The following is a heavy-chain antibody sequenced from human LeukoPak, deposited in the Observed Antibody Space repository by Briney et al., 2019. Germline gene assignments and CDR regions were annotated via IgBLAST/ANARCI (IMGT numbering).Heavy chain of an antibody. Sequence: PGGSLRLSCAASGFTFSSYDMPWVRQATGKGLEWVSAIGTAGDTYYPGSVKGRFTISRENAKNSLYLQMNSLRAGDTAVYYCARAVAGTGDFDYWGQGTLVTVSS. D-gene: IGHD6-19*01. CDR3: ARAVAGTGDFDY. CDR1: GFTFSSYD. CDR2: IGTAGDT. V-gene: IGHV3-13*01. J-gene: IGHJ4*02.